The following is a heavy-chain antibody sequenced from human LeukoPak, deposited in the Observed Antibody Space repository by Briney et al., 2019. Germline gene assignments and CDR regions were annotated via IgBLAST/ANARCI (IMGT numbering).Heavy chain of an antibody. CDR1: GFIVSSNY. J-gene: IGHJ4*02. CDR2: IYSGGNT. CDR3: ATNRYCSGGSCYPGYFDY. D-gene: IGHD2-15*01. V-gene: IGHV3-53*01. Sequence: PGGSLRLSCAASGFIVSSNYMSWVRQANGKGPEWVSVIYSGGNTFYADSVKGRFTISRDNSKNTLYLQMNSLRAEDTAVYYCATNRYCSGGSCYPGYFDYWGQGTLVTVSS.